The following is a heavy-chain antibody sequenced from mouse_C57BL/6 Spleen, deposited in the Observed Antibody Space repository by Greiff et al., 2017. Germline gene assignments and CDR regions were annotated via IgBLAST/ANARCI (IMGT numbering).Heavy chain of an antibody. CDR2: IWGDGST. CDR3: AKGDSSGYLAWFAY. CDR1: GFSLTSYG. D-gene: IGHD3-2*02. J-gene: IGHJ3*01. Sequence: VQLQQSGPGLVAPSQSLSITCTVSGFSLTSYGVSWVRQPPGKGLEWLGVIWGDGSTNYHSALISRLSISKDNSKSQVFLKLNSLQTDDTATYYCAKGDSSGYLAWFAYWGQGTLVTVSA. V-gene: IGHV2-3*01.